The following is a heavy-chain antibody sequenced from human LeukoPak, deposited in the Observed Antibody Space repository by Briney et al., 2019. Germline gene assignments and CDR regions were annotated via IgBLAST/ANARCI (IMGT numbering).Heavy chain of an antibody. J-gene: IGHJ6*04. V-gene: IGHV3-48*03. D-gene: IGHD3-10*02. CDR1: GLTFSSYD. Sequence: GGSLRLSCAASGLTFSSYDMHWVRQATGKGLEWVSYISSSGSTIYYADSVKGRFTISRDNAKNSLYLQMNSLRAEDTAVYYCAELGITMIGGVWGKGTTVTISS. CDR2: ISSSGSTI. CDR3: AELGITMIGGV.